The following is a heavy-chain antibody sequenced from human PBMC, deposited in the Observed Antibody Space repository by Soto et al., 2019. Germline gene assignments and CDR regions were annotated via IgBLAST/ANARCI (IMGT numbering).Heavy chain of an antibody. CDR1: GGSINSDH. CDR2: IYYSGTT. Sequence: SETLSLTCTVSGGSINSDHWSWIRQPPGKGLEWIGYIYYSGTTNYNPSLKSRVTISVDTSRNQFSLKLSSVTAADTAVYYCARKNAFDIWGKGSMVTVPS. J-gene: IGHJ3*02. CDR3: ARKNAFDI. V-gene: IGHV4-59*01.